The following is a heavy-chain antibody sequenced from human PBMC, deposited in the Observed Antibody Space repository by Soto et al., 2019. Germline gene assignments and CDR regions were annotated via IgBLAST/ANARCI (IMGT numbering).Heavy chain of an antibody. CDR2: MEPSTGRT. CDR1: GYSFTSLD. CDR3: ARDLGYCSSTSCYSVGGDY. V-gene: IGHV1-8*01. Sequence: QVQLVQSGAEVREPGASVKVSCKASGYSFTSLDINWVRQTAGQGLEWMGWMEPSTGRTGYAQKFQGRVTMTRDTSINTAYMELRSLRSDDTAVYYCARDLGYCSSTSCYSVGGDYWGQGTLVTVSS. D-gene: IGHD2-2*02. J-gene: IGHJ4*02.